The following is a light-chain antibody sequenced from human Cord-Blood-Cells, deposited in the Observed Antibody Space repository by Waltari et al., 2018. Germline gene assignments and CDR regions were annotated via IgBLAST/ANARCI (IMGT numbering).Light chain of an antibody. V-gene: IGLV2-8*01. CDR3: SSYAGSNNLV. CDR1: CMEDGGCSD. CDR2: EVS. J-gene: IGLJ2*01. Sequence: QSSLPQPHSASGSPGQAVTLSCTVACMEDGGCSDVQWYQQPPGKAPNLMIYEVSKRPSGVPDRFTGSKSGNTASLTVSGLQAEDEADYYCSSYAGSNNLVFGGGTKLTVL.